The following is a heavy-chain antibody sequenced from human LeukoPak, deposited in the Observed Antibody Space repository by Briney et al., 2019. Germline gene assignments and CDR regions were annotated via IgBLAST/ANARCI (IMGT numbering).Heavy chain of an antibody. V-gene: IGHV1-2*02. J-gene: IGHJ4*01. D-gene: IGHD5-18*01. CDR2: INPNSGDT. CDR1: GYTFTGYI. Sequence: ASVKVSCKASGYTFTGYIMHWVRQAPGQGLEWMGWINPNSGDTKYTQKFQGRVTLTRDTSISTAYMGLNRLRSDDTAVYYCARDLVDTAMWEFDYWGQETWSPSPQ. CDR3: ARDLVDTAMWEFDY.